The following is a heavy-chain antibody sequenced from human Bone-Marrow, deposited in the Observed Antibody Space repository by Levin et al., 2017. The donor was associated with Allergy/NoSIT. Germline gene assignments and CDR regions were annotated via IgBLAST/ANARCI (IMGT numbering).Heavy chain of an antibody. Sequence: SLKISCEGSGFSFGEYAMHWVRQSPGKGLEWVSSISWNSGTIAYADSVKGRFTISRDNAKKSLSLQMHSLTPDDTALYYCARDVGTSSALPLSFFYGVDVWGRGTTVTVSS. J-gene: IGHJ6*02. CDR2: ISWNSGTI. CDR1: GFSFGEYA. V-gene: IGHV3-9*01. D-gene: IGHD1-7*01. CDR3: ARDVGTSSALPLSFFYGVDV.